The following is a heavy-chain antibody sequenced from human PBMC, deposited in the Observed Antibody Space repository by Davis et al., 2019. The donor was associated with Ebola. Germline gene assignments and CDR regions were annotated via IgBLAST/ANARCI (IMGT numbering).Heavy chain of an antibody. Sequence: SVKVSCKASGGTFSSYAISWVRQAPGQGLEWMGGIIPIFGTANYAQKFQGRVTITADKSTSTAYMELSSLRSEDTAVYYCARDSEDGGNFDYWGQGTLVTVSS. J-gene: IGHJ4*02. CDR2: IIPIFGTA. CDR3: ARDSEDGGNFDY. CDR1: GGTFSSYA. V-gene: IGHV1-69*06. D-gene: IGHD4-23*01.